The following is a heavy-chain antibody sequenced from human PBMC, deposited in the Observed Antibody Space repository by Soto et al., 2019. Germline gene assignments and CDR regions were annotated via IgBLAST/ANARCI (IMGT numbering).Heavy chain of an antibody. V-gene: IGHV4-34*01. J-gene: IGHJ6*03. CDR1: GGSFSGYY. D-gene: IGHD3-3*01. CDR2: INHSGST. Sequence: PSETLSLTCAVYGGSFSGYYWSWIRQPPGKGLEWIGEINHSGSTNYNPSLKSRVTISVDTSKNQFSLKLSSVTAADTAVYYCARVLNYDFWSGYSRYYYYMDVWGKGTTVTSP. CDR3: ARVLNYDFWSGYSRYYYYMDV.